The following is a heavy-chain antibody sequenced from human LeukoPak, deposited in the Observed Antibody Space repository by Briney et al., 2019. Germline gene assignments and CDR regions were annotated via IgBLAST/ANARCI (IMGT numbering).Heavy chain of an antibody. CDR1: GFTVSSNY. CDR3: ARGFRHIVVVIAPYYYYMDV. D-gene: IGHD2-21*01. Sequence: GGSLRLSCAASGFTVSSNYMSWVRQAPGKGLEWVSVIYSGGSTYYADSVKGRFTISRDNSKNTLYLQMNSLRAEDTAVYYCARGFRHIVVVIAPYYYYMDVWGKGTTVTVSS. V-gene: IGHV3-66*02. CDR2: IYSGGST. J-gene: IGHJ6*03.